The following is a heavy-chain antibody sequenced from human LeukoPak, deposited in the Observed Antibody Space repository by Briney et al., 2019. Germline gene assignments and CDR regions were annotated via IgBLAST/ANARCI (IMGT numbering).Heavy chain of an antibody. J-gene: IGHJ6*03. CDR2: IYYSGST. CDR1: GGSISSYY. CDR3: ASGDSSGWGNYYYYMDV. V-gene: IGHV4-59*01. Sequence: SETLSLTCTVSGGSISSYYWSWIRQPLGKGLEWIGYIYYSGSTNYNPSLKSRVTISVDTSKNQFSLKLSSVTAADTAVYYCASGDSSGWGNYYYYMDVWGKGTTVTVSS. D-gene: IGHD6-19*01.